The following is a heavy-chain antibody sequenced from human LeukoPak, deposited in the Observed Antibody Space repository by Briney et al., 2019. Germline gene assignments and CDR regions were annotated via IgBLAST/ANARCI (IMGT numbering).Heavy chain of an antibody. CDR2: ISTSSTYI. CDR1: GFTFTTYS. J-gene: IGHJ4*02. CDR3: AREVAGLAFDY. V-gene: IGHV3-21*04. D-gene: IGHD6-19*01. Sequence: PGGSLRLSCAASGFTFTTYSMNWVRQAPGKGLEWVSAISTSSTYIYYADSVKGRFTISRDNAKNSLFLQMNSLRAEDTAVYYCAREVAGLAFDYWGQGTLVTVSS.